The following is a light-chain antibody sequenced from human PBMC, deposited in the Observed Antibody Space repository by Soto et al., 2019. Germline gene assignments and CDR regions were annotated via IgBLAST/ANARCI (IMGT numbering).Light chain of an antibody. V-gene: IGKV3D-20*01. CDR2: DAS. CDR1: QSVSSNY. CDR3: QQYGSSPYS. Sequence: EIVLTQSPATLSLSPGERATLSCGASQSVSSNYLLWYQQKPGLAPRLLIYDASSRATGIPDRFSGSGSETEFTLTISRLEPEDFAVYYCQQYGSSPYSFGPGTKVDIK. J-gene: IGKJ3*01.